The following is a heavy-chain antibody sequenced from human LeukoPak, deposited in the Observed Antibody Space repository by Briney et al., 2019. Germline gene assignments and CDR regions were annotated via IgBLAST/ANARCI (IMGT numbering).Heavy chain of an antibody. D-gene: IGHD3-10*01. V-gene: IGHV4-34*01. J-gene: IGHJ6*03. CDR1: GGSFSGYY. CDR2: INHSGST. Sequence: SETLSLTCAVYGGSFSGYYWSWIRQPPGKGLEWIGEINHSGSTNYNPSLKSRVTISVDTSKNQFSLRLSSVTAADTAVYYCARRVGRWFGERAYYYNYMDVWGKGTTVTISS. CDR3: ARRVGRWFGERAYYYNYMDV.